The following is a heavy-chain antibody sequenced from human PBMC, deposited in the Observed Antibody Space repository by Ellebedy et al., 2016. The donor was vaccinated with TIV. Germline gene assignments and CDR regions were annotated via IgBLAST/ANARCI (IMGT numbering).Heavy chain of an antibody. V-gene: IGHV4-59*13. D-gene: IGHD3-10*01. CDR2: IFYSGGT. CDR3: ARGLQSGIGY. Sequence: SETLSLXXTVSGASIRTYYWSWVRLPPGKGLEWIGFIFYSGGTNYNPSLKSRVTISIDASKNQVSLHLTSVTAADTAVYYCARGLQSGIGYWGQGTLVTVSS. CDR1: GASIRTYY. J-gene: IGHJ4*02.